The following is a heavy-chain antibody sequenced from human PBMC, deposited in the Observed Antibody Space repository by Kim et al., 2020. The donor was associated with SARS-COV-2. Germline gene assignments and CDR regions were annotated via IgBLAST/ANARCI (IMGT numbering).Heavy chain of an antibody. Sequence: ALRLSCAASGFTFDDYAMHWVRQAPGKGLEWVSGISWNSGSIGYADSVKGRFTISRDNAKNSLYLQMNSLRAEDTALYYCAKDMKYSSGWGLDYWGQGALVTVSS. CDR1: GFTFDDYA. V-gene: IGHV3-9*01. J-gene: IGHJ4*02. D-gene: IGHD6-19*01. CDR3: AKDMKYSSGWGLDY. CDR2: ISWNSGSI.